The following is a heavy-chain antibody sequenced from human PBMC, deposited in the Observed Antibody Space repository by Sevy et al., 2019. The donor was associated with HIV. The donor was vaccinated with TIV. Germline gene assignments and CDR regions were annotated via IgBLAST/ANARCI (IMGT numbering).Heavy chain of an antibody. J-gene: IGHJ4*02. D-gene: IGHD2-15*01. CDR3: AKDGGYRSPSLAN. CDR1: GFTFSSYA. CDR2: ISGSGGST. V-gene: IGHV3-23*01. Sequence: GGSLRLSCAASGFTFSSYAMTWVRQAPGKGLEWVSLISGSGGSTFYADSVKGRFTISRDNSKNMLYLQMNSLRADDTAVYYCAKDGGYRSPSLANWGQGTLVTVSS.